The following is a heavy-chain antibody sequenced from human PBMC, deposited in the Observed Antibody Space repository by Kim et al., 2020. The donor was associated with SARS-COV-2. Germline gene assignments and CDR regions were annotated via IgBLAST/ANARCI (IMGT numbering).Heavy chain of an antibody. CDR1: GGSIGTYY. CDR3: AGGSGWPTAD. D-gene: IGHD2-21*02. J-gene: IGHJ4*02. V-gene: IGHV4-59*13. CDR2: ISSSGGT. Sequence: SETLSLTCTVSGGSIGTYYYNWIRHSPRKGLEWIGHISSSGGTNYNPSLRSRVTISSDMSNNQFSLRLTSVTAADTAVYFCAGGSGWPTADWGQGTLVTVSS.